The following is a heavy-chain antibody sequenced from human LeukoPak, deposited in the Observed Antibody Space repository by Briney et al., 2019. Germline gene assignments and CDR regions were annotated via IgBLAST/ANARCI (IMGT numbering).Heavy chain of an antibody. CDR3: ARQRRFGGYNWFDP. Sequence: SETLSLTCTVSGGSISSSSYYWGWIRQPPGKGLEWIGSIYYSGSTYYNPSLKSRVTISVDTSKNQFSLKLSSVTAADTAVYYCARQRRFGGYNWFDPWGQGTLVTVSS. V-gene: IGHV4-39*01. J-gene: IGHJ5*02. CDR2: IYYSGST. CDR1: GGSISSSSYY. D-gene: IGHD3-10*01.